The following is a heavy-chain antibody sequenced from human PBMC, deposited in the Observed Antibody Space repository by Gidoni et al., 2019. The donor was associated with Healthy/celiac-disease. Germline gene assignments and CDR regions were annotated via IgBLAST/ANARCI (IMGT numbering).Heavy chain of an antibody. J-gene: IGHJ5*02. CDR2: INHSGST. V-gene: IGHV4-34*01. Sequence: VQLQQWGAGLLKPSATLSLTCALAGGSFSGYYWSWIRQPPGKGLEWIGEINHSGSTNYNPSLKSRVTISVDTSKNQFSLKLSAVTAADTAVYYCARGRVSFSSTYRNWFDPWGQGTLVTVSS. CDR1: GGSFSGYY. D-gene: IGHD6-13*01. CDR3: ARGRVSFSSTYRNWFDP.